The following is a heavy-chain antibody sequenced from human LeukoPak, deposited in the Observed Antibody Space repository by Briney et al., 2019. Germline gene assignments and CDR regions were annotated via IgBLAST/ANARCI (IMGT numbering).Heavy chain of an antibody. CDR1: GYTFTGYY. CDR2: INPNSGGT. Sequence: ASVKVSCKASGYTFTGYYMHWVRQAPGQGLEWMGWINPNSGGTNYAQKFQGRVTMTRDTSISTAYMELSRLRSDDTAVYYCARQVWPMVRGVTIYYYYYYMDVWGKGTTVTISS. CDR3: ARQVWPMVRGVTIYYYYYYMDV. J-gene: IGHJ6*03. D-gene: IGHD3-10*01. V-gene: IGHV1-2*02.